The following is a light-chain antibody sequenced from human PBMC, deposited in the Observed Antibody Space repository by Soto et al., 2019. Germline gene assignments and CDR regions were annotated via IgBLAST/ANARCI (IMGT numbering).Light chain of an antibody. CDR2: KAS. CDR3: QQYNSYRA. J-gene: IGKJ1*01. V-gene: IGKV1-5*03. CDR1: QSIDTW. Sequence: DIQMTQSPSTLTESVGDRVTITCRASQSIDTWLAWHQQKPGQVPKLLISKASSLESGVPSRFSGSGSGTEFTLTISSLQPDDSATYYCQQYNSYRAFCQGTKVEI.